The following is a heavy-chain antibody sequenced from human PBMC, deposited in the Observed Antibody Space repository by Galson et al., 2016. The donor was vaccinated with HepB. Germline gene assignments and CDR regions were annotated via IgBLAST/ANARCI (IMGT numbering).Heavy chain of an antibody. D-gene: IGHD5-24*01. J-gene: IGHJ4*02. CDR3: ARAVGWLQTRWGYYFDY. Sequence: SVKVSCKASGYTFTSYYVHWVRQAPGQGLEWMGLIHPGGGSTGYAENFRGSVTLTRDTSTSSVYMEMSSLRSDDTAVYYCARAVGWLQTRWGYYFDYWGQGTPVTVSS. CDR2: IHPGGGST. V-gene: IGHV1-46*01. CDR1: GYTFTSYY.